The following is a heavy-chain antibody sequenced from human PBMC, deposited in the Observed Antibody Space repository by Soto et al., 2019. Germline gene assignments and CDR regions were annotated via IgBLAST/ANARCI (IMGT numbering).Heavy chain of an antibody. CDR3: ARTYALHDEFDI. J-gene: IGHJ3*02. CDR1: GYIFTTYW. V-gene: IGHV5-51*01. D-gene: IGHD1-26*01. CDR2: IYPRDSDT. Sequence: GESLKISCKGSGYIFTTYWIGWVRQMPGKGLEWMGTIYPRDSDTKYSPSFQGQVTISADKSISTAYLQWSSLKASDTAMYYCARTYALHDEFDIWSQGTMVTVSS.